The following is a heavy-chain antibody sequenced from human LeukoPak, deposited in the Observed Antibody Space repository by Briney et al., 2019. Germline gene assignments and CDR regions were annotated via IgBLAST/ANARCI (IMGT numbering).Heavy chain of an antibody. D-gene: IGHD3-22*01. CDR3: ARAKVYDNSGGDVFDI. CDR2: INPNSGGT. Sequence: GASVKVSCKASGYTFTGYYMHWVRQAPGQGLEWMGWINPNSGGTNYAQKFQGRVTMTRDTSISTAYMELSRLRSDDTAVYYCARAKVYDNSGGDVFDIWGQGTMVTVSS. J-gene: IGHJ3*02. V-gene: IGHV1-2*02. CDR1: GYTFTGYY.